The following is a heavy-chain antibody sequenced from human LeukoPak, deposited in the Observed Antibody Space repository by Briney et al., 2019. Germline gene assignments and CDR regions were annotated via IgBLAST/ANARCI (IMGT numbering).Heavy chain of an antibody. CDR2: IWYDGSNK. D-gene: IGHD3-22*01. V-gene: IGHV3-30*19. J-gene: IGHJ4*02. Sequence: HAGGSLRLSCAASGFTFSSYGMHWVRQAPGKGLEWVAVIWYDGSNKYYADSVKGRFTISRDNSKNTLYLQMNSLRAEDTAVYYCARAPGDYDSSGYSPFDYWGQGTLVTVSS. CDR1: GFTFSSYG. CDR3: ARAPGDYDSSGYSPFDY.